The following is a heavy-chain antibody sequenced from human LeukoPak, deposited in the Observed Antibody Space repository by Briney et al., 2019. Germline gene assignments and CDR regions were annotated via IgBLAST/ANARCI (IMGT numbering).Heavy chain of an antibody. J-gene: IGHJ4*02. D-gene: IGHD3-10*01. Sequence: GGSLRLSCAASGFTFSGSAMHWVRQAPGKGLEWVAFIRYDGSNKYYADSVKGRFTISRDNSKNTLYLQMNSLRAEDTAVYYCAKGGLLWFGELGSYWGQGTLVTVSS. CDR3: AKGGLLWFGELGSY. CDR1: GFTFSGSA. V-gene: IGHV3-30*02. CDR2: IRYDGSNK.